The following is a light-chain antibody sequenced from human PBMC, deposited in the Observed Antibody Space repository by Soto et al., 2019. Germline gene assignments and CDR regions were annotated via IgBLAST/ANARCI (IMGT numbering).Light chain of an antibody. CDR3: QQYNNWPPNT. CDR1: QGISSN. J-gene: IGKJ2*01. Sequence: QLTQSPSSLSASVGDRVTLTCRASQGISSNLAWYQQKPGRAPKLLIFGASTLQSGVPSRFSGSGSGTDFTLTISSLQPEDFAVYYCQQYNNWPPNTFGQGTKLEIK. CDR2: GAS. V-gene: IGKV1-9*01.